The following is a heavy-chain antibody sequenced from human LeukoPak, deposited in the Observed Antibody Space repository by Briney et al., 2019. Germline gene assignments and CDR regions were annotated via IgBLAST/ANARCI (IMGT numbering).Heavy chain of an antibody. D-gene: IGHD2-2*01. J-gene: IGHJ5*02. CDR3: ARDVGDCSSTSCHNGFHP. Sequence: PGGSVRLSCAASGFTFSGSAMHWVRQAPGKGLEWVSSISSSSYIYYADSVKGRFTISRDNAKNSLYLQMNSLRAEDTAVYYCARDVGDCSSTSCHNGFHPWGQGTLVTVSS. CDR2: ISSSSYI. CDR1: GFTFSGSA. V-gene: IGHV3-21*01.